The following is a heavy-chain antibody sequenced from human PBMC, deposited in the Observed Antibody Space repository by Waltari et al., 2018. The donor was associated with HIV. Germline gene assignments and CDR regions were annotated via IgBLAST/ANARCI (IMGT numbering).Heavy chain of an antibody. D-gene: IGHD4-17*01. J-gene: IGHJ4*02. CDR1: GNTYTGYY. Sequence: QVQLVQSGAAVKTPGASVKVSCKPSGNTYTGYYMHWVRQAPGQGLEWMGWINPNSGGTNYAQKFQGRVTMTRDTSISTAYMELTRLRSDDTAVYYCAREPSLTTAYDYWGQGTLVTVSS. V-gene: IGHV1-2*02. CDR3: AREPSLTTAYDY. CDR2: INPNSGGT.